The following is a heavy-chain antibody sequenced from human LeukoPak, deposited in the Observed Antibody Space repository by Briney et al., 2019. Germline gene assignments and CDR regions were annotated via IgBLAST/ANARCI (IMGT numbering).Heavy chain of an antibody. Sequence: QPGGSLRLSCAASGFTFSSYAMSWVRQAPGKGLEWVSAISGSGGSTYYADSVKGRFTISRDNSKNTLYLQMNSLRAEDTAVYYCAKDDDVVTVNNDAFDIWGQGTMVTVSS. D-gene: IGHD2-21*02. CDR1: GFTFSSYA. V-gene: IGHV3-23*01. J-gene: IGHJ3*02. CDR2: ISGSGGST. CDR3: AKDDDVVTVNNDAFDI.